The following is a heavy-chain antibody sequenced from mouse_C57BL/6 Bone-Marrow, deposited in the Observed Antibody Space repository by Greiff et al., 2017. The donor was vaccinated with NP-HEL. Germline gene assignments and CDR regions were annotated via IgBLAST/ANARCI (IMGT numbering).Heavy chain of an antibody. CDR3: AREDYSNFAWFAY. V-gene: IGHV5-17*01. CDR2: ISSGSSTI. J-gene: IGHJ3*01. Sequence: EVMLVESGGGLVKPGGSLKLSCAASGFTFSDYGMHWVRQAPEKGLEWVAYISSGSSTIYYADTVKGRFTISRDNAKNTLFLQMTSLRSEDTAMYYCAREDYSNFAWFAYWGQGTLVTVSA. D-gene: IGHD2-5*01. CDR1: GFTFSDYG.